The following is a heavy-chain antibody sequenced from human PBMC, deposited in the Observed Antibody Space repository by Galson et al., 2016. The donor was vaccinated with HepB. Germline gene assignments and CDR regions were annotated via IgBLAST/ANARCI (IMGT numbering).Heavy chain of an antibody. Sequence: SLRLSCAASGFMFSSHAMSWVRQAPGKGLEWVSTISGRGGITDYADSGKGRFTISRDNSKNTLYLQMNSLRAEDTALYYCARICYDYVWGSYRESHFDYWGQGTLVTVSS. V-gene: IGHV3-23*01. J-gene: IGHJ4*02. D-gene: IGHD3-16*02. CDR3: ARICYDYVWGSYRESHFDY. CDR2: ISGRGGIT. CDR1: GFMFSSHA.